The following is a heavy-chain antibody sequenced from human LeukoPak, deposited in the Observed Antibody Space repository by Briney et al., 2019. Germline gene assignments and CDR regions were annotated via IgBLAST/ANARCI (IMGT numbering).Heavy chain of an antibody. D-gene: IGHD3-3*01. Sequence: PGGSLRLSCTASGFTFSTYPMAWARQAPGKGPEWVSQISSSGHTTHYGDSVKGRFTISRDNSKDTVYLQMNSLRVEGTAVYYCAKDKKAPGGNDFWRAGDYWGPGTLVTVSS. CDR2: ISSSGHTT. CDR1: GFTFSTYP. CDR3: AKDKKAPGGNDFWRAGDY. V-gene: IGHV3-23*01. J-gene: IGHJ4*02.